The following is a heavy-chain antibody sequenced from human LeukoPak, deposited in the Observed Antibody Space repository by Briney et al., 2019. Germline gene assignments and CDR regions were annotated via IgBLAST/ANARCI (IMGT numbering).Heavy chain of an antibody. CDR2: IYYSGST. Sequence: SETLSLTCTVSGGSISSYYWSWIRQPPGKGLEWIGYIYYSGSTNYNPSLKSRVTISVDTSKNQFSLKLRSVTAADTAVYYCARGGGGLLWFGPFDYWGQGTLVTVSS. V-gene: IGHV4-59*01. J-gene: IGHJ4*02. CDR1: GGSISSYY. D-gene: IGHD3-10*01. CDR3: ARGGGGLLWFGPFDY.